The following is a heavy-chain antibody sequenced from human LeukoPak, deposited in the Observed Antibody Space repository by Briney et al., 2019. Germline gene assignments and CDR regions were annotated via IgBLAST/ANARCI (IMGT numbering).Heavy chain of an antibody. Sequence: PGGSLRLSCAASGFIFSKYWMSWVRQAPGKGLEWVSGISWNSGSIGYADSVKGRFTISRDNAKNSLYLQMNSLRAEDTALYYCAKSGAPGIAAAGYDYWGQGTLVTVSS. CDR2: ISWNSGSI. J-gene: IGHJ4*02. CDR3: AKSGAPGIAAAGYDY. CDR1: GFIFSKYW. V-gene: IGHV3-9*01. D-gene: IGHD6-13*01.